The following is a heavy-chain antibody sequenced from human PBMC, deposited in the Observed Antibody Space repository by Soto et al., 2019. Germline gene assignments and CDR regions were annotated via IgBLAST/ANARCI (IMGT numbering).Heavy chain of an antibody. CDR1: GYTFTSYG. J-gene: IGHJ4*02. V-gene: IGHV1-18*01. Sequence: ASVKVSCKASGYTFTSYGISWVRQAPGQGLEWMGWISAYNGNTNYAQKLQGRVTMTTDTSTSTAYMELRSLRSDDTAVYYCATHYYDSSGYSGVFDYWGQGTLVTVSS. CDR3: ATHYYDSSGYSGVFDY. D-gene: IGHD3-22*01. CDR2: ISAYNGNT.